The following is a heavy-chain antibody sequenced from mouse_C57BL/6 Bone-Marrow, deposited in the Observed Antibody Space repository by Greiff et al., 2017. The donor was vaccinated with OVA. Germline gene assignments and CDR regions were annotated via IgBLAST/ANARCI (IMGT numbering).Heavy chain of an antibody. J-gene: IGHJ2*01. CDR1: GYTFTSYW. CDR3: ARNGY. V-gene: IGHV1-50*01. Sequence: VQLQQPGAELVKPGASVKLSCKASGYTFTSYWMQWVKQRPGQGLEWIGEIDPSDSYTNYNQKFKGKAKLTVDTSSSTAYMQLSSLTSEDSAVYYCARNGYWGQGTTLTVSS. CDR2: IDPSDSYT.